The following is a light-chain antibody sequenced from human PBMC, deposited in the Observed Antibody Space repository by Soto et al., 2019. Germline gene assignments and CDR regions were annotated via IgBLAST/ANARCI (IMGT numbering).Light chain of an antibody. J-gene: IGKJ4*01. CDR3: QQGGSFPLT. CDR2: AAS. V-gene: IGKV1-12*01. Sequence: DIQMIQSPSSVSASVGDRVTITCRASQFITTWLAWYQQKPGKAPRLLIYAASSLQSGVPSRFSGSGSGTHFALTISSLQPEDFATYSCQQGGSFPLTFGGGTKVEIK. CDR1: QFITTW.